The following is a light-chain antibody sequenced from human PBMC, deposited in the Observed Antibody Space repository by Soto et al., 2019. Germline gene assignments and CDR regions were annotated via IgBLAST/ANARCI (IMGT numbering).Light chain of an antibody. CDR2: GAS. Sequence: EIVLTQSPGTLSLSPGDRATLSCRASQSVSSNYLAWYQQKPAQAPRLLIYGASRGAAGSPDRFSGSGAGTDFTLTISRLEPEDFAVYFCQQYGRSPMFTFGQGTKLEVK. V-gene: IGKV3-20*01. J-gene: IGKJ2*01. CDR3: QQYGRSPMFT. CDR1: QSVSSNY.